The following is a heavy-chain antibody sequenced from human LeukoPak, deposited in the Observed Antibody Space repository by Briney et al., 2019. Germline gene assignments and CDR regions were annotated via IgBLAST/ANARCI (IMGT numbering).Heavy chain of an antibody. CDR2: ISYDGSNK. V-gene: IGHV3-30*18. Sequence: QPGGSLRLSCAASGFTFKTYAMSWVRQAPGKGLEWVAIISYDGSNKYYADSVKGRFTISRDNSKNTLFLQMNSLRVEDTAVYYCAKDLGYDSSGRIDYWGQGTLVTVPS. J-gene: IGHJ4*02. CDR3: AKDLGYDSSGRIDY. CDR1: GFTFKTYA. D-gene: IGHD3-22*01.